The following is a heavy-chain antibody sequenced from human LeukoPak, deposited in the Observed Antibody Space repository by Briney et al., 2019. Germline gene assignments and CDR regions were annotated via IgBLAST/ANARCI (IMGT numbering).Heavy chain of an antibody. Sequence: GGSLRLSCGASGFTFSTYDMHWVRQAKGRGLEGVTGLGSAGARFYLGPVEGQFTVSRENPENSFYLQMNSLRVAHTAVYYCVRGGDPEPFDIWGQGTMVTVSS. CDR3: VRGGDPEPFDI. CDR2: LGSAGAR. J-gene: IGHJ3*02. CDR1: GFTFSTYD. V-gene: IGHV3-13*01.